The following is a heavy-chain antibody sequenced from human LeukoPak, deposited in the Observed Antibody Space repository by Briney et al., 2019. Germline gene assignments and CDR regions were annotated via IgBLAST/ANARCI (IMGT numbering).Heavy chain of an antibody. CDR2: IRYDGSNK. Sequence: GGSLRLSCAASGFTFSSYGMHWVRQAPGKGLEWVAFIRYDGSNKYYADSVKGRFTISRDNSKNTLYLQMNSLRAEDTAVYYCAKDLQQPRVGFDYWGQGTLVTDSS. J-gene: IGHJ4*02. D-gene: IGHD6-13*01. CDR3: AKDLQQPRVGFDY. V-gene: IGHV3-30*02. CDR1: GFTFSSYG.